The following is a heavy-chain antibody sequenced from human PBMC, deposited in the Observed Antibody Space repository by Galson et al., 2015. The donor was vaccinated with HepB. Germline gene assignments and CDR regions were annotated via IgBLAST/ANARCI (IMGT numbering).Heavy chain of an antibody. J-gene: IGHJ4*02. D-gene: IGHD3-22*01. Sequence: QSGAEVKKPGESLKISCKGSGYSFTSYWIGWVRQMPGKGLEWMGIIYPGDSDTRYSPSFHGQVTISGDKAISTAYLQWSRLKASDTAMYYCARRGSGYYIRTAFDYWGQGTLVTVSS. CDR1: GYSFTSYW. CDR2: IYPGDSDT. CDR3: ARRGSGYYIRTAFDY. V-gene: IGHV5-51*01.